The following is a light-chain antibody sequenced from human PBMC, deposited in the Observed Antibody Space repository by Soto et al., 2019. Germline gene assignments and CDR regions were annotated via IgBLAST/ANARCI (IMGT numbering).Light chain of an antibody. CDR3: QHYNSYSEA. Sequence: DIQMTQSPSTLSGSVGDRVTITCRARQTISSWLAWYQQKPGKAPKLLIYKASTLKSGVPSRFSGSGSATEFTLTISSLQPDDFETYYCQHYNSYSEAFGQGTKV. CDR1: QTISSW. V-gene: IGKV1-5*03. CDR2: KAS. J-gene: IGKJ1*01.